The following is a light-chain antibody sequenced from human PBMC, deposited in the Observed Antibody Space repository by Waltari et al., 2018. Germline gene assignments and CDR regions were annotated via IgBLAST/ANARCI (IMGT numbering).Light chain of an antibody. CDR1: ALPKQY. Sequence: SYELTQPPSVSVSPGQTARITCSGDALPKQYAYWFQQKPGQAPAVVIYKNSERPSGIPELFSGSRSGTTVTLTISGVQAEDEADYYCQSGDSSGTYWVFGGGTKLTVL. CDR3: QSGDSSGTYWV. CDR2: KNS. J-gene: IGLJ3*02. V-gene: IGLV3-25*03.